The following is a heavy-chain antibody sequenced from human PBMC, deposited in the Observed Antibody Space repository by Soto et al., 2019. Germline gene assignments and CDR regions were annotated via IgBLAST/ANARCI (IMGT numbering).Heavy chain of an antibody. Sequence: QVQLQESGPGLVKPSETLSLICSVSDDSLSSTSYYWSWIRQPPGQGLEWIGFVYFSGRIHYNASLKSRAPISVDPSRTPISLKMSSLTAADPAVYFCGRGCDAHKIWRPWGQGTLVTAS. J-gene: IGHJ5*02. CDR1: DDSLSSTSYY. V-gene: IGHV4-61*01. D-gene: IGHD2-2*01. CDR3: GRGCDAHKIWRP. CDR2: VYFSGRI.